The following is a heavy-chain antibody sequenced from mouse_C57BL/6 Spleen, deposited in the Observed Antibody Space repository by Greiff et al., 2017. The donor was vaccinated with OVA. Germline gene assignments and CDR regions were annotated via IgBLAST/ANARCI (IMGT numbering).Heavy chain of an antibody. CDR2: ISSGSSTI. CDR1: GFTFRDYG. J-gene: IGHJ4*01. CDR3: ASTGYAMDY. V-gene: IGHV5-17*01. Sequence: EVHLVESGGGLVKPGGSLKLSCAASGFTFRDYGMHWVRQAPEKGLEWVAYISSGSSTIYYADTVKGRFTISRDNAKNTLYLQMTSLRSEDTAMCYCASTGYAMDYWGQGTSVTVSS.